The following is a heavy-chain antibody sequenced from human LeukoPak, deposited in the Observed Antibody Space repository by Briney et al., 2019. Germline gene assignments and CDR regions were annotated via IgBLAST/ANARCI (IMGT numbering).Heavy chain of an antibody. Sequence: PGGSLRLSCAASGFPFSSYAMSWVRQAPGKGLEWVSGISFSGSSTYYAASVKGRFTISRDNSKNTLYLQMNSLRAEDTAIYYCGRVVVVSGRSYYYYAMDVWGQGTTVTVSS. D-gene: IGHD2-15*01. V-gene: IGHV3-23*01. CDR3: GRVVVVSGRSYYYYAMDV. J-gene: IGHJ6*02. CDR2: ISFSGSST. CDR1: GFPFSSYA.